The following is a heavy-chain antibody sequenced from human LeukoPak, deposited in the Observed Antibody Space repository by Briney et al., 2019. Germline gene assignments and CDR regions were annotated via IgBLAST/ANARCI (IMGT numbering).Heavy chain of an antibody. J-gene: IGHJ4*02. V-gene: IGHV4-39*01. Sequence: SETLSLTCAVSGGSITNTSYFWGWIRQPPGKGLEWIGSIFYSGTTYYNPSLKSRVTISVDTSKNQFSLTLSSVTAADTAVYYCARPGSVFGVFDYRGQGTLVTVSS. CDR3: ARPGSVFGVFDY. CDR1: GGSITNTSYF. CDR2: IFYSGTT. D-gene: IGHD5/OR15-5a*01.